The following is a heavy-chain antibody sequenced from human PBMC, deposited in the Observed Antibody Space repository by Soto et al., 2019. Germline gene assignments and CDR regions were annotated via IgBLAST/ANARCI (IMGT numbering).Heavy chain of an antibody. CDR1: GFTFSSYG. CDR2: IWYDGTNK. D-gene: IGHD6-13*01. Sequence: QVQLVESGGGVVQPGRSLRLSCAASGFTFSSYGMHWVRQAPGKGLEWVAVIWYDGTNKSYADSVTGRFTISRDNSTNTLYLRMNSLRAEDTAVSYWARWVIAAGDYWGQGTLVTVSA. CDR3: ARWVIAAGDY. J-gene: IGHJ4*02. V-gene: IGHV3-33*01.